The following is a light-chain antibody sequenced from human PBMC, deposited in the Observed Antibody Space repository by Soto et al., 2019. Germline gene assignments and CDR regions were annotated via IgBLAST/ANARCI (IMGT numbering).Light chain of an antibody. CDR2: GAS. Sequence: EIVLTPSPGPLSFSPGERGPLSCRASQSVSSSYLAWYQQKPGQPPRLLIYGASNRATGIPDRFSGSGSGTGFTLTISRLEPEDFAVYYCQQYGSSGTFGQGTKVDI. CDR1: QSVSSSY. J-gene: IGKJ1*01. CDR3: QQYGSSGT. V-gene: IGKV3-20*01.